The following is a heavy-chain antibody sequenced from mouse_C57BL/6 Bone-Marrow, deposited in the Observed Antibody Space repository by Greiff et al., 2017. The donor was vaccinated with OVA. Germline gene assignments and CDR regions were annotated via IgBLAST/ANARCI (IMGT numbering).Heavy chain of an antibody. CDR1: GFTFSSYA. Sequence: EVKLVESGGGLVKPGGSLKLSCAASGFTFSSYAMSWVRQTPEKRLEWVATISDGGSYTYYPDNVKGRFTISRDNAKNHLYLQMSHLKSEDTAMYYCARDYDYWYFDVWGTGTTVTVSS. CDR2: ISDGGSYT. V-gene: IGHV5-4*01. D-gene: IGHD2-3*01. CDR3: ARDYDYWYFDV. J-gene: IGHJ1*03.